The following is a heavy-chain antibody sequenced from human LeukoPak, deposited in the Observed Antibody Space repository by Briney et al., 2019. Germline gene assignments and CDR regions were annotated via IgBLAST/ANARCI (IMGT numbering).Heavy chain of an antibody. CDR1: GGSISSYY. Sequence: SETLSLTCTVSGGSISSYYRCWIRQTPGKGLEWIGYIYYSGSTNHSPSLKSRVTISVDTSKNQFSLKLSSVTAADTAVYYCATLRYCSGGSCYPTYFHHWGQGTLVTVSS. J-gene: IGHJ1*01. V-gene: IGHV4-59*08. D-gene: IGHD2-15*01. CDR3: ATLRYCSGGSCYPTYFHH. CDR2: IYYSGST.